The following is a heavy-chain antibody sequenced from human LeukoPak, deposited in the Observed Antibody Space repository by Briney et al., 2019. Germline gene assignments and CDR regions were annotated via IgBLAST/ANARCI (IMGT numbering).Heavy chain of an antibody. CDR3: ARDSQLWLEEIYYYYGTDV. V-gene: IGHV3-66*01. D-gene: IGHD5-18*01. Sequence: GGSLRLSCAASGSTVSSNYMSWVRQAPGKGLEWVSVIYSGGSTYYADSVKGRFTISRDNSKNTLYLQMNSLRAEDRAVYYCARDSQLWLEEIYYYYGTDVWGQGTTVTVSS. J-gene: IGHJ6*02. CDR1: GSTVSSNY. CDR2: IYSGGST.